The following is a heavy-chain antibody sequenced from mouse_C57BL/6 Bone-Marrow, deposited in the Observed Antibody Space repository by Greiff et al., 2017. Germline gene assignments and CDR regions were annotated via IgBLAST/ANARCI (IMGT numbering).Heavy chain of an antibody. D-gene: IGHD2-2*01. Sequence: VQLQQSGAELVRPGASVKLSCTASGFNIKDDYMHWVKQRPDQGLEWIGWIDPENGDTEYASKFQGKATITADTSSNTAYLQLSSLTSEDTAVYYCTSIWLRRTYYFDYWGQGTTLTVSS. CDR3: TSIWLRRTYYFDY. CDR2: IDPENGDT. J-gene: IGHJ2*01. CDR1: GFNIKDDY. V-gene: IGHV14-4*01.